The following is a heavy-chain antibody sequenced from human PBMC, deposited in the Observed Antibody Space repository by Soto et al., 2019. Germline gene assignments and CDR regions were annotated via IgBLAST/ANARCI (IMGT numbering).Heavy chain of an antibody. CDR3: ARGRYGDY. V-gene: IGHV1-18*01. D-gene: IGHD1-1*01. CDR2: ISAHNGNT. J-gene: IGHJ4*02. Sequence: QVHLVQSGAEVKKPGASVKVSCQGSGYAFTTYGITWVRQAPGQGLEWMGWISAHNGNTNYAQKLQGRVTATRDTSTSTAYMELRSLRYNDTAVYYCARGRYGDYWGQGDLVTVSS. CDR1: GYAFTTYG.